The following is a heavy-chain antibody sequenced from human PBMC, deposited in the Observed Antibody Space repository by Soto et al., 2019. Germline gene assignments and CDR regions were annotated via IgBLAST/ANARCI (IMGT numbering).Heavy chain of an antibody. Sequence: QVQLVQSGAEVKKPGSSVKVSCKASGGTFSSYAISWVRQAPGQGLEWMGGIIPIFGTANYAQKFQGRVTITADESTSTAYMELSSLRSEDTAVYYCFIYCTNGVCYIPSHSSYGMDVWGQGTTVTVSS. V-gene: IGHV1-69*01. CDR1: GGTFSSYA. J-gene: IGHJ6*02. CDR3: FIYCTNGVCYIPSHSSYGMDV. CDR2: IIPIFGTA. D-gene: IGHD2-8*01.